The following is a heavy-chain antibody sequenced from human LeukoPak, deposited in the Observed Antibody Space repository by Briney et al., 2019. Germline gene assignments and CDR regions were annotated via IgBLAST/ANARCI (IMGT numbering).Heavy chain of an antibody. D-gene: IGHD6-19*01. CDR3: AKDLSSGWYVPFDY. Sequence: GGSLRLSCAASGFTFSSYAMSWVRQAPGKGLEWVSAISGSGGSTYYADSVRGRFTISRDNSKNTLYLQMNSLRAEDTAVYYCAKDLSSGWYVPFDYWGQGTLVTVSS. J-gene: IGHJ4*02. CDR2: ISGSGGST. CDR1: GFTFSSYA. V-gene: IGHV3-23*01.